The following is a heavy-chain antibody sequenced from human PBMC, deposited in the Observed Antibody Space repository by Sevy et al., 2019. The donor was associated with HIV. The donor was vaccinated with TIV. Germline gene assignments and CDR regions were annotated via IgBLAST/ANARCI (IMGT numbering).Heavy chain of an antibody. CDR2: IHSDDTT. CDR1: GFTVNSNY. Sequence: GGSLRLSCAASGFTVNSNYMTWVRQAPGKGLEGVSVIHSDDTTYHADSVTDGFTISRDNFKNTLYLHMSSLRAEDTAVYYCARGKSGYGYALNYWGQGTLVTVSS. D-gene: IGHD5-18*01. V-gene: IGHV3-66*01. CDR3: ARGKSGYGYALNY. J-gene: IGHJ4*02.